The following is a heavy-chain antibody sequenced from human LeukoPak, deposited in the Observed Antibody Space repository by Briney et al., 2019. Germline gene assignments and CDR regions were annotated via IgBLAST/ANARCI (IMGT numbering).Heavy chain of an antibody. CDR3: ARSSSSHMYYFDY. D-gene: IGHD6-13*01. J-gene: IGHJ4*02. CDR2: ISSSSSYI. V-gene: IGHV3-21*01. CDR1: GFTFSSYS. Sequence: GGSLRLSCAASGFTFSSYSMNWVRQAPGKGLEWVSSISSSSSYIYYADSLKGRFTISRDNAKNSLYLQMNSLRAEDTAVYYCARSSSSHMYYFDYWGQGTLVTVSS.